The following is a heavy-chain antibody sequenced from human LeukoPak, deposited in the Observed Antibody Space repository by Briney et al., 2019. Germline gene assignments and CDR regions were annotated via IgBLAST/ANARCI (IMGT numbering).Heavy chain of an antibody. CDR3: ARVYYDCIWGFDY. CDR2: IFHSGNT. D-gene: IGHD3-16*01. V-gene: IGHV4-59*01. Sequence: SETLSLTCAVSGDSIKNWYWSWIRQPPGKGLEWIGYIFHSGNTKYSPALKSRVNMSVDTSKNQFSLKLNAVTAADTAVYYCARVYYDCIWGFDYWGQGTLVTVSS. CDR1: GDSIKNWY. J-gene: IGHJ4*02.